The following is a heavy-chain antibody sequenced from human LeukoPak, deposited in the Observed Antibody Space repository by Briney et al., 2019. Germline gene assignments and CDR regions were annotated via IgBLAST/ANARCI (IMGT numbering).Heavy chain of an antibody. D-gene: IGHD1-14*01. V-gene: IGHV4-4*07. CDR2: FRTTGST. Sequence: SETLSLTCTVSGGAISRWCWSWLRQPAGKGLEWIGRFRTTGSTNYGPSLKSRVTMSVDTSKNQFSLNLISVTAADTAVYYCATGAGDFDHWGQGILVTVSS. CDR1: GGAISRWC. CDR3: ATGAGDFDH. J-gene: IGHJ4*02.